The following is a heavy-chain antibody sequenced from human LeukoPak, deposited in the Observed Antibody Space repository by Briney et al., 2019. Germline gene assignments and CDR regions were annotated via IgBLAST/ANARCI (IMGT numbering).Heavy chain of an antibody. CDR1: GGSISSSSYY. Sequence: SETLSLTCTVSGGSISSSSYYWGWIRQPPGKGLEWIGSIYYSGNTYYNPSLKSRVTISVDTSKNQFSLKLSSVTAADTAVYYCARLGSSGYSRKKYYFDYWGQGTLVTVSS. D-gene: IGHD3-22*01. CDR2: IYYSGNT. V-gene: IGHV4-39*01. J-gene: IGHJ4*02. CDR3: ARLGSSGYSRKKYYFDY.